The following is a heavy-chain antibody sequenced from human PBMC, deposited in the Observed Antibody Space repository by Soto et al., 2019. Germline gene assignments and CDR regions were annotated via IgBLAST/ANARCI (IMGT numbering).Heavy chain of an antibody. J-gene: IGHJ5*02. CDR2: FDPEDGET. CDR1: GYTLTELS. V-gene: IGHV1-24*01. CDR3: APLXTYYYDSSGYYYAGFDP. Sequence: ASVKVSCKVSGYTLTELSMHWVRQAPGKGLEWMGGFDPEDGETIYAQKFQGRVTMTEDTSTDTAYMELSSLRSEDTAVYYCAPLXTYYYDSSGYYYAGFDPWGQGTLVTVSS. D-gene: IGHD3-22*01.